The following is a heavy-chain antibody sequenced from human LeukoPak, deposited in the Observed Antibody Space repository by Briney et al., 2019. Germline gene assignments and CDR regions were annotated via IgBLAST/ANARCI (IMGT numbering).Heavy chain of an antibody. J-gene: IGHJ4*02. CDR2: FYPEDGET. V-gene: IGHV1-24*01. CDR1: GYTLTELS. D-gene: IGHD2-15*01. CDR3: ATVGGNDY. Sequence: ASVKVSCKVSGYTLTELSMHWVRQAPGKGLEWMGGFYPEDGETIYAQKFQGTVTMTDDTSTDTAYMELSSLRSEDTAVYYCATVGGNDYWGQGTLVTVSS.